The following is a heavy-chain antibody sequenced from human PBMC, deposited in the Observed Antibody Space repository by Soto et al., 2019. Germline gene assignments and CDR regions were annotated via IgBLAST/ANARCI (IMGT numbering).Heavy chain of an antibody. J-gene: IGHJ4*02. CDR1: GFTFSSYS. V-gene: IGHV3-48*01. Sequence: GGSLRLSCAASGFTFSSYSMNWFRQAPGKGLEWVSYISSSTSTIYYADSVKGRFTISRDNAKNSLYLQMNSLRAEDTAVYYCTTDLSPLVVVVYYFDYWGQGT. CDR2: ISSSTSTI. D-gene: IGHD3-22*01. CDR3: TTDLSPLVVVVYYFDY.